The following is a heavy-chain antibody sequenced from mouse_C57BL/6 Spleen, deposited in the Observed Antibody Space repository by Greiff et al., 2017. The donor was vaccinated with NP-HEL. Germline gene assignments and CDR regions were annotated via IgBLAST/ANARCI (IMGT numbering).Heavy chain of an antibody. Sequence: EVQLQQSGAELVKPGASVKLSCTASGFNIKDYYMHWVKQRTEQGLEWIGRIDPEDGETKYAPKFQGKATITADRSSNTAYLQLSSLTSEDTAVYYCASRGYDGSSYDYYAMDYWGQGTSVTVSS. CDR1: GFNIKDYY. CDR2: IDPEDGET. D-gene: IGHD1-1*01. V-gene: IGHV14-2*01. J-gene: IGHJ4*01. CDR3: ASRGYDGSSYDYYAMDY.